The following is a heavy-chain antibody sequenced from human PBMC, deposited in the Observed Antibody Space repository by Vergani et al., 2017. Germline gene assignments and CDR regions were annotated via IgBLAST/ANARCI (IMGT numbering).Heavy chain of an antibody. D-gene: IGHD2-15*01. Sequence: QVQLVQSGAEVKKPGASVKVSCKASGYTFTSYGISWVRQAPGQGLEWMGGIIPIFGTANYAQKFQGRVTITADESTSTAYMELSSLRSEDTAVYYCARPYCSGGSCYSYFDYWGQGTLVTVSS. CDR2: IIPIFGTA. CDR1: GYTFTSYG. J-gene: IGHJ4*02. CDR3: ARPYCSGGSCYSYFDY. V-gene: IGHV1-69*13.